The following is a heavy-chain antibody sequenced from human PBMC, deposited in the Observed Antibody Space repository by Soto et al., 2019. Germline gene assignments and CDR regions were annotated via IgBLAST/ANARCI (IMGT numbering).Heavy chain of an antibody. CDR2: ISYDGSNK. J-gene: IGHJ3*02. V-gene: IGHV3-30-3*01. CDR3: AGGVYYDSRRDAFDI. CDR1: GFTFSSYA. D-gene: IGHD3-22*01. Sequence: GGSLRLSCAASGFTFSSYAMHWVRQAPGKGLEWVAVISYDGSNKYYADSVKGRFTISRDNSKNTLYLQMNSLRAEDTAVYYCAGGVYYDSRRDAFDIWGQGTMVTVSS.